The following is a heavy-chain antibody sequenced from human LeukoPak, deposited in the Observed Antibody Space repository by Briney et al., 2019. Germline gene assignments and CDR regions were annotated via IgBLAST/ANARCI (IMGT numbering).Heavy chain of an antibody. Sequence: ADSVKGRFTISRDNAKNSLYLQMNSLRAEDTAVYYCARSVRYDFWSGYPTRYYYYYYYMDVWGKGTTVTVSS. CDR3: ARSVRYDFWSGYPTRYYYYYYYMDV. V-gene: IGHV3-48*01. D-gene: IGHD3-3*01. J-gene: IGHJ6*03.